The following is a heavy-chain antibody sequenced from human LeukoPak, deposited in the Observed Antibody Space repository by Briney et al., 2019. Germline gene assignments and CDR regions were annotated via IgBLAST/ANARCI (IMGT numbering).Heavy chain of an antibody. D-gene: IGHD4-11*01. CDR2: INPSGGST. J-gene: IGHJ4*02. Sequence: ASVKVSCKASGYTFTNYYMHWVRQAPGQGLEWMGIINPSGGSTNYARKFQGRVSMTRDTSTSTVYMELSSLRSEDTAVYYCARKGRLQGFDYWGQGTLVTVSS. CDR3: ARKGRLQGFDY. V-gene: IGHV1-46*01. CDR1: GYTFTNYY.